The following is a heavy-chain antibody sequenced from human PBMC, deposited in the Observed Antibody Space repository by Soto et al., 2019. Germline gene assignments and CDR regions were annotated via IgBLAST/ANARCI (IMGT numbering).Heavy chain of an antibody. D-gene: IGHD1-26*01. Sequence: GESLKISCKGSGYSFASHWVAWVRQMPEKGLEWIGTIYPGDSDTKYSSAFRGHVTISADTSVSTAYLQWRSLEATDSAIYCCARYSGSYWHYLDFWGQGTLVTVYS. CDR1: GYSFASHW. CDR2: IYPGDSDT. V-gene: IGHV5-51*01. J-gene: IGHJ4*02. CDR3: ARYSGSYWHYLDF.